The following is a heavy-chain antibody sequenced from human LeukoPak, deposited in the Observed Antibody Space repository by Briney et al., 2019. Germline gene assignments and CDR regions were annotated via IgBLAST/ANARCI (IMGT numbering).Heavy chain of an antibody. CDR1: GHTFTGYY. D-gene: IGHD3-3*01. CDR2: INPNSGGT. Sequence: ASGKVSCKASGHTFTGYYMHWVREAPGQGLEWRGWINPNSGGTNYAQTIQGRVTMTRDTSISTAYMELRRLRSDDTAVYYCARTDAFFGVASEFDYWGQGTLVTVSS. V-gene: IGHV1-2*02. CDR3: ARTDAFFGVASEFDY. J-gene: IGHJ4*02.